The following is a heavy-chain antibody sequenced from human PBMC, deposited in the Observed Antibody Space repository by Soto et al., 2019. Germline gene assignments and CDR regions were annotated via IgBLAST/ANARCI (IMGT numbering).Heavy chain of an antibody. CDR1: GDSITSTLYS. J-gene: IGHJ3*01. D-gene: IGHD2-8*01. V-gene: IGHV4-39*01. CDR3: ARKWCTYGGCSAFDV. CDR2: NYYSGRT. Sequence: SETLSLTCTVSGDSITSTLYSWAWLRQSPGKGLEWIGNNYYSGRTYSNPSLKSRVTISLDTSKNQFSLRLTSVTVADTAVYYCARKWCTYGGCSAFDVWVQGTMVTVS.